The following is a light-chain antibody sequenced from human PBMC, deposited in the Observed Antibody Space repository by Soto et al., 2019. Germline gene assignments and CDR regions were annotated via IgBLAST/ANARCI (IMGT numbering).Light chain of an antibody. J-gene: IGLJ2*01. CDR2: NID. Sequence: QSVMTQPPSXXXXXGQRVTISCSGSSSNIGSNSVNWYQQLPGTAPKLLIYNIDQRPSGVPDRFLGSKSGSSASLAISGLQSEDEAEYYCASWDDRLSGPIFGGGTQLTVL. CDR1: SSNIGSNS. V-gene: IGLV1-44*01. CDR3: ASWDDRLSGPI.